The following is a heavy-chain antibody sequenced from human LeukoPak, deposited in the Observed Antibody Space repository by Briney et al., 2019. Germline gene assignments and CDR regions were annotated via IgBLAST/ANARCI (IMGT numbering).Heavy chain of an antibody. D-gene: IGHD1-26*01. CDR3: ASTWELHLFDY. J-gene: IGHJ4*02. CDR1: GGSISSSSYY. Sequence: PSETLSLTCTVSGGSISSSSYYWGWIRQPPGKGLEWIGSIYHSGSTYYNPSLKSRVTISVDTSKNQFSLKLSSVTAADTAVYYCASTWELHLFDYWGQGTLVTVSS. V-gene: IGHV4-39*07. CDR2: IYHSGST.